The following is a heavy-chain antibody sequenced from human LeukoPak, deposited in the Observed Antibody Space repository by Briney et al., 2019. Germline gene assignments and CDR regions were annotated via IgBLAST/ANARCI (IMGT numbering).Heavy chain of an antibody. V-gene: IGHV3-53*01. CDR2: IYSGGST. J-gene: IGHJ4*02. CDR1: GFTVSSND. CDR3: AKDDRWLQFCC. D-gene: IGHD5-24*01. Sequence: GGSLRLSCAASGFTVSSNDMSWVRQAPGKGLECISVIYSGGSTDYADSVKGRLTISRDNSKNTLYLQMNSLRAEDTAVYYCAKDDRWLQFCCWGQGTLVTVSA.